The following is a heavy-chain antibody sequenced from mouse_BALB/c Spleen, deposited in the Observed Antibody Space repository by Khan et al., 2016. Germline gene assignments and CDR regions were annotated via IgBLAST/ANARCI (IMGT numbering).Heavy chain of an antibody. Sequence: DLVKPGASVKLSCKASGYTFTSYWINWIKQRPGQGLEWIGRIAPGSGSTYYNEMFKGKATLTVDTSSSTAYIQRSSLSAEDSAVYFCARRGGNYYFDYWGQGTTLTVSS. D-gene: IGHD2-1*01. V-gene: IGHV1S41*01. CDR2: IAPGSGST. J-gene: IGHJ2*01. CDR1: GYTFTSYW. CDR3: ARRGGNYYFDY.